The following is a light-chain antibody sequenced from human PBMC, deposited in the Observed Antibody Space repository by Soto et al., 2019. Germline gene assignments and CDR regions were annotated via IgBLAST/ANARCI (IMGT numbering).Light chain of an antibody. V-gene: IGLV2-14*01. CDR1: SSDVGGYNY. CDR3: SSYTTTSTPP. Sequence: QSVLTQPASVSGSPGQSITISCTGTSSDVGGYNYVSWYQQHPGKAPKLMIYDVSNRPSRVSNRFSGSKSGNTASLTISGLQAEDEADYYCSSYTTTSTPPFGGGTKLTVL. J-gene: IGLJ2*01. CDR2: DVS.